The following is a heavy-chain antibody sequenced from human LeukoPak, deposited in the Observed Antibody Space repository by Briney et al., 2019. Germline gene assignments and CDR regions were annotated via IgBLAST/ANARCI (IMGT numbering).Heavy chain of an antibody. J-gene: IGHJ4*02. CDR2: ISTGGGGT. D-gene: IGHD2-15*01. CDR3: AKIVVVVAATHGFDY. CDR1: GFTFSSYA. V-gene: IGHV3-23*01. Sequence: PGGSLRLSCAASGFTFSSYAMNWARQAPGKGLEWVSAISTGGGGTYYADSVQGRFTISRDNSKNTLYLQMNSLRAEDTAIYYCAKIVVVVAATHGFDYWGQGTLVTVSS.